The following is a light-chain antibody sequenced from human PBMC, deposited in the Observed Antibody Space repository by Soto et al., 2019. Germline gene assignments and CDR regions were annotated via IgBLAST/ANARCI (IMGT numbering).Light chain of an antibody. V-gene: IGKV1-5*03. CDR3: QQYYTYPYT. J-gene: IGKJ2*01. CDR2: QAS. CDR1: HSISVW. Sequence: DIQMTQSPSTLSSSVGDRVTITCRASHSISVWLAWYQQKPGKAPKLLIYQASTVESGVPSRFSGRGSGTDFTLTISRLQPDDFANYYCQQYYTYPYTFGQGTKLEIK.